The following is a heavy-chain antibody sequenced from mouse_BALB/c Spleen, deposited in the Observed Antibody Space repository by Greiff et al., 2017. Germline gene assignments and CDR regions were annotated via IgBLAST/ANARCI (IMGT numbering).Heavy chain of an antibody. Sequence: VQLKESGGGLVQPGGSLKLSCAASGFTFSSYTMSWVRQTPEKRLEWVAYISNGGGSTYYPDTVKGRFTISRDNAKNTLYLQMSRLKSEDTAMYYCARRGLRRDYAMDYWGQGTSVTVSS. CDR3: ARRGLRRDYAMDY. CDR2: ISNGGGST. V-gene: IGHV5-12-2*01. CDR1: GFTFSSYT. D-gene: IGHD2-2*01. J-gene: IGHJ4*01.